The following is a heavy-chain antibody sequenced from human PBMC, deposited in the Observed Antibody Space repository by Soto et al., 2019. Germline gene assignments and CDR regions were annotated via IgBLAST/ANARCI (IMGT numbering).Heavy chain of an antibody. D-gene: IGHD3-3*01. J-gene: IGHJ6*02. V-gene: IGHV3-15*07. CDR1: GFTFSNAW. CDR2: IKSKTDGGTT. Sequence: PGGSLRLSCAASGFTFSNAWMNWVRQAPGKGLEWVGRIKSKTDGGTTDYAAPVKGRFTISRDDSKNTLYLQMNSLKTEDTAVYYCTKYDFWAYYYYYGMDVWGQGTTVTVSS. CDR3: TKYDFWAYYYYYGMDV.